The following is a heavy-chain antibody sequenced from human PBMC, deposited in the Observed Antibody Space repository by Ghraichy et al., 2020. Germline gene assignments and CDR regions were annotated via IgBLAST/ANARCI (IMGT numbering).Heavy chain of an antibody. V-gene: IGHV1-3*01. CDR2: INAGNGNT. Sequence: ASVKVSCKASGYTFTSYAMHWVRQAPGQRLEWMGWINAGNGNTKYSQKFQGRVTITRDTSASTAYMELSSLRSEDTAVYYCARAHCSSTSCYALDYWGQGTLVTVSS. D-gene: IGHD2-2*01. CDR1: GYTFTSYA. J-gene: IGHJ4*02. CDR3: ARAHCSSTSCYALDY.